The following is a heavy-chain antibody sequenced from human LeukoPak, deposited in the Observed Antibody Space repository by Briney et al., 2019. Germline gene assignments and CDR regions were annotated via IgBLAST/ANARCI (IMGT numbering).Heavy chain of an antibody. CDR3: ASPRRDGYNNGFDY. J-gene: IGHJ4*02. CDR1: GYTFTGYY. CDR2: INPNSGGT. V-gene: IGHV1-2*02. Sequence: ASVKVSCKASGYTFTGYYMHWVRQAPGQGLEWMGWINPNSGGTNYAQKFQGRVTITADESTSTAYMELSSLRSEDTAVYYCASPRRDGYNNGFDYWGQGTLVTVSS. D-gene: IGHD5-24*01.